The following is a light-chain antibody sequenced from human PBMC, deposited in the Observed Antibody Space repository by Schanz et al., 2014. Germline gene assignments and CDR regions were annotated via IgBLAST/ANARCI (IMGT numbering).Light chain of an antibody. CDR1: SSDVGGYNY. CDR3: SSYAGSTTSWV. V-gene: IGLV2-14*04. CDR2: DVS. Sequence: GTSSDVGGYNYVSWYQQYPGKAPKLMIYDVSNRPSGVSNRFSGSKSGNTASLTISGLQAEDEADYYCSSYAGSTTSWVFGGGTKLTVL. J-gene: IGLJ3*02.